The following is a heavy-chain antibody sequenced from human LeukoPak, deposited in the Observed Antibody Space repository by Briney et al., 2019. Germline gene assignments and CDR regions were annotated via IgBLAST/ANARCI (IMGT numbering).Heavy chain of an antibody. D-gene: IGHD3-22*01. J-gene: IGHJ1*01. Sequence: SETLSLTCAVYGGSFSGYYWSWIRQPPGKGLEWIGTIYYSGRTYYSPSLKSRVTMSVDPSNNQFSLNLRSVTAADAALYYCARRRYYDGSGYLEWGQGTLLSVSS. CDR2: IYYSGRT. CDR3: ARRRYYDGSGYLE. V-gene: IGHV4-34*01. CDR1: GGSFSGYY.